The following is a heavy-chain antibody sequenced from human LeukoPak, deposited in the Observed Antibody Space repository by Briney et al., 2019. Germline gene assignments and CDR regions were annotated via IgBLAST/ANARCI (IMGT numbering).Heavy chain of an antibody. CDR2: ISYDGSNK. Sequence: TGGSLRLSCAASGFTFSNYGMHWVRQARGKGLEWVAVISYDGSNKYYVDSVKGRFTISRDNSKNTLYLQLNSLRAEDTAVYYCAKGTGPFYYGMDAWGQGTTVTVSS. CDR1: GFTFSNYG. V-gene: IGHV3-30*18. CDR3: AKGTGPFYYGMDA. J-gene: IGHJ6*02. D-gene: IGHD2-8*02.